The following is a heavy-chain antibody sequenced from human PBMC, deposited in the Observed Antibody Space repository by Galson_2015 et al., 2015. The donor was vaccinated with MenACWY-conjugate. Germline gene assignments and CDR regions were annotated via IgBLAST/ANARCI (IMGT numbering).Heavy chain of an antibody. CDR2: ISTRSST. CDR3: ARFPRTPGKYPDY. Sequence: SLRLSCAASGFTLSDYYMSWVRQAPGKGLECVSYISTRSSTNYADSVQGRFTISRDNAKNSVYLQMDSLRAEDTAVYYCARFPRTPGKYPDYWGQGTPFTVSS. J-gene: IGHJ4*02. CDR1: GFTLSDYY. D-gene: IGHD1-14*01. V-gene: IGHV3-11*06.